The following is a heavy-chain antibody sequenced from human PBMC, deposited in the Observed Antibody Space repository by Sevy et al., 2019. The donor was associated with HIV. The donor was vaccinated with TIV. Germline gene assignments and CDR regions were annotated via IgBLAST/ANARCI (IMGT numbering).Heavy chain of an antibody. J-gene: IGHJ4*02. V-gene: IGHV1-24*01. CDR2: FDPEDGER. CDR1: GHTLTELP. Sequence: ASVKVSCKFSGHTLTELPIHWVRQAPGKRLEWMGRFDPEDGERIYGEKFQGRVTMTEDTSTDTAYMELSSLRSEDTALYYCASTREYYSDNSGYFDYWGQGTLVTVSS. D-gene: IGHD3-22*01. CDR3: ASTREYYSDNSGYFDY.